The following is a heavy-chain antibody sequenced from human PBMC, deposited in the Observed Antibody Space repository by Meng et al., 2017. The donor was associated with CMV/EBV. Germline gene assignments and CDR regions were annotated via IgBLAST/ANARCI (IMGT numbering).Heavy chain of an antibody. J-gene: IGHJ5*02. Sequence: ESLKISCAASGFTFSSYWMSWVRQAPGKGLEWIGEINHSGSTNYNPSLKSRVTISVDTSKNQFSLKLSSVTAADTAVYYCARGESYYDFWSGSSNWFDPWGQGTLVTVSS. CDR3: ARGESYYDFWSGSSNWFDP. V-gene: IGHV4-34*01. D-gene: IGHD3-3*01. CDR1: GFTFSSYW. CDR2: INHSGST.